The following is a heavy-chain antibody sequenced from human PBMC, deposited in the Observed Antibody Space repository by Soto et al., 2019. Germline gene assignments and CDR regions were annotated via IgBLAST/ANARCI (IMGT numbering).Heavy chain of an antibody. CDR2: ITDSGSGT. D-gene: IGHD1-1*01. Sequence: EVQLLESGGGLVQPGGSLRLSCAASAFPFSTYAMAWVRQAPGKGLEWVSGITDSGSGTCYADSVRGRFTISRDNSRSTLYLQLSSLRVDDTAVYYCAKCPRMATTGNYFHYWGQGTLVTVSS. J-gene: IGHJ4*02. CDR3: AKCPRMATTGNYFHY. CDR1: AFPFSTYA. V-gene: IGHV3-23*01.